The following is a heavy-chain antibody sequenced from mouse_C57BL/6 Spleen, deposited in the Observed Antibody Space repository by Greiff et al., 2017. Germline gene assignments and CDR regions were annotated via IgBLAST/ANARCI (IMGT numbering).Heavy chain of an antibody. CDR2: ISSGGDYI. D-gene: IGHD1-1*02. CDR1: GFTFSSYA. J-gene: IGHJ2*01. Sequence: EVKLVESGEGLVKPGGSLKLSCAASGFTFSSYAMSWVRQTPEKRLEWVAYISSGGDYIYYADTVKGRFTISRDNARNTLYLQMSSLKSEDTAMYYCTRDGGSNYFDYWGQGTTLTVSS. CDR3: TRDGGSNYFDY. V-gene: IGHV5-9-1*02.